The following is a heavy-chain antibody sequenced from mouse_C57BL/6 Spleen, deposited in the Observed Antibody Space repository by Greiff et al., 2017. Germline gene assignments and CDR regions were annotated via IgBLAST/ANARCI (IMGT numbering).Heavy chain of an antibody. CDR3: ARGAHYYGSSYHFDY. CDR1: GYTFKNTY. D-gene: IGHD1-1*01. V-gene: IGHV14-3*01. CDR2: IDPANGNT. Sequence: EVQLQQSVAELVRPGASVKLSCTASGYTFKNTYMHWVKQRPEQGLEWIGRIDPANGNTKYAPKFQGKATITADTSSNTAYMQLSSLTSEDTAIYSCARGAHYYGSSYHFDYWGQGTTLTVAS. J-gene: IGHJ2*01.